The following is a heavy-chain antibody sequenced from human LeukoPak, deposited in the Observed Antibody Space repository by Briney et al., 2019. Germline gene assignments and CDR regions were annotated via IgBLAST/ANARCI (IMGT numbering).Heavy chain of an antibody. CDR3: ATAGGYCSGGSGEYCCDY. D-gene: IGHD2-15*01. J-gene: IGHJ4*02. CDR2: INPNSGGT. V-gene: IGHV1-2*02. Sequence: ASLTVSPKPSGYTVTGYYMLWVRQAPGQGLEWMGWINPNSGGTNYAQKFQGRVTMTRDTSISTAYMELSRLRSDDTAVYYCATAGGYCSGGSGEYCCDYWGQGSLVTVSS. CDR1: GYTVTGYY.